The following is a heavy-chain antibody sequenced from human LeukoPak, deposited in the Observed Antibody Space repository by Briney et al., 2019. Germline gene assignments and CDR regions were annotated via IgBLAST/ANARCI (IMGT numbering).Heavy chain of an antibody. Sequence: SKTLSLTCTVSGGSISSYYWSWIRQPPGKGLEWIGYIYYSGSTNYNPSLKSRATISVDTSKNQFSLKLSSVTAADTAVYYCASSDYCDSSGYPSWHAFDIWGQGTMVTVSS. J-gene: IGHJ3*02. CDR3: ASSDYCDSSGYPSWHAFDI. D-gene: IGHD3-22*01. V-gene: IGHV4-59*01. CDR1: GGSISSYY. CDR2: IYYSGST.